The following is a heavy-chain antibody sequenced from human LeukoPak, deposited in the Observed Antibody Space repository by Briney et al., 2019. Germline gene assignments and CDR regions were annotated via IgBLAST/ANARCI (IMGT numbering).Heavy chain of an antibody. J-gene: IGHJ4*02. CDR1: GYSSTSYR. CDR2: IYSGDSAT. CDR3: ARRIAGPHYFDY. Sequence: GASLNISCNGCGYSSTSYRIGWVRPLPGKGLGWMWIIYSGDSATRYSPSFQGQVTISADKSISTAYLQWSSLKASDTAMYYCARRIAGPHYFDYWGQGTLVTVSS. V-gene: IGHV5-51*01. D-gene: IGHD2-21*01.